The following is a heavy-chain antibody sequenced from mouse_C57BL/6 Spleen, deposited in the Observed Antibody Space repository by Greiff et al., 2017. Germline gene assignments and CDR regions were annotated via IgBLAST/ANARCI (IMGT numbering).Heavy chain of an antibody. J-gene: IGHJ2*01. CDR2: ISYDGSN. CDR3: ASGGSSLGYFDY. V-gene: IGHV3-6*01. Sequence: EVKVEESGPGLVKPSQSLSLTCSVTGYSITSGYYWNWIRQFPGNKLEWMGYISYDGSNNYNPSLKNRISITRDTSKNQFFLKLNSVTTEDTATYYCASGGSSLGYFDYWGQGTTLTVSS. CDR1: GYSITSGYY. D-gene: IGHD1-1*01.